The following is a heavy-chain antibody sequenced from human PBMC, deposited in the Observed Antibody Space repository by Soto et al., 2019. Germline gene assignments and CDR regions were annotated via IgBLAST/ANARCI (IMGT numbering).Heavy chain of an antibody. CDR2: INPNSGGT. V-gene: IGHV1-2*04. CDR1: GYTFTGYY. CDR3: ARGSKRREDAFDI. Sequence: ASVKVSCKASGYTFTGYYMHWVRQAPGQGLEWMGWINPNSGGTNYAQKFQGWVTMTRDTSISTAYMELSRLRSDDTAVYYCARGSKRREDAFDIWGQGTMVTVSS. J-gene: IGHJ3*02.